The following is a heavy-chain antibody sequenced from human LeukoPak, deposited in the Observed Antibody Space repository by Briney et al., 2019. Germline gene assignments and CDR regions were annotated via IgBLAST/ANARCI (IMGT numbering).Heavy chain of an antibody. CDR3: ARDYTYCSGSRCYDRFDY. V-gene: IGHV3-9*01. D-gene: IGHD2-15*01. CDR1: GLTFDDYA. CDR2: ISWNSVTI. J-gene: IGHJ4*02. Sequence: GGSLRLSCAGFGLTFDDYAMHWVRQAPGKGLEWVSSISWNSVTIAYADSVKGRFTISRDNAKNSLYLQMNSLTAEDTAVYYCARDYTYCSGSRCYDRFDYWGQGIRVTVSS.